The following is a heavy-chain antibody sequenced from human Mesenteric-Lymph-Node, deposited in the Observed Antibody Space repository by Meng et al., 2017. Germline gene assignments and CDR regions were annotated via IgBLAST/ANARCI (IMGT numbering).Heavy chain of an antibody. J-gene: IGHJ4*02. D-gene: IGHD5-12*01. CDR1: GFTFNNYA. V-gene: IGHV3-23*01. Sequence: GGSLRLSCAASGFTFNNYAMSWVRQAPGKGLEWVSSISGSGRNTYYADSVKGRFTISRDNAKNTLYLQMNSLRAEDTAVYYCTRESVATYDYWGQGTLVTVSS. CDR2: ISGSGRNT. CDR3: TRESVATYDY.